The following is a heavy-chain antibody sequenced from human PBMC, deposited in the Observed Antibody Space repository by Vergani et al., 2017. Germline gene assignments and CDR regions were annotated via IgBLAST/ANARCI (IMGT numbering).Heavy chain of an antibody. CDR1: GGSISSYY. CDR3: ARLGVGLSRGWFDP. J-gene: IGHJ5*02. Sequence: QVQLQESGPGLVKPSETLSLTCTVPGGSISSYYWSWIRQPPGEGLEWIGYIYYSGGTNYNPPLKSRVTISVDTSKNQFSLKLSSVTAEDTAVYYCARLGVGLSRGWFDPWGQGTLVTVSS. V-gene: IGHV4-59*08. CDR2: IYYSGGT. D-gene: IGHD3-3*01.